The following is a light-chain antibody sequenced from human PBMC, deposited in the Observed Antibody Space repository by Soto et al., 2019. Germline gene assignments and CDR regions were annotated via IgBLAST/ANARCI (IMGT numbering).Light chain of an antibody. CDR2: GVS. CDR3: HQYGGSPGA. V-gene: IGKV3-20*01. Sequence: EIVLTQSPGTLSLSPGERATLSCRASQSVTSSYLAWYQQKPGQAPRLLIYGVSSRATGIPDRFSGSGSGTVFTLSISSLEHEDFAVYFCHQYGGSPGAFGQGTKLEIK. J-gene: IGKJ2*01. CDR1: QSVTSSY.